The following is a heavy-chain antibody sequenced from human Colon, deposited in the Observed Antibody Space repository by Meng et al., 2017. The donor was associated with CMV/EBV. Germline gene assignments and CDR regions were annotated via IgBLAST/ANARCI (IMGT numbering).Heavy chain of an antibody. D-gene: IGHD6-13*01. CDR2: IYYSGST. Sequence: TVSGGYIRSSSYYWGWIRQPPGKGLEWIGSIYYSGSTYYNPSLKSRVTISVETSKNQFSLRLSSVTAADTAVYYCARIAAVGNIGYWGQGTLVTVSS. V-gene: IGHV4-39*01. J-gene: IGHJ4*02. CDR1: GGYIRSSSYY. CDR3: ARIAAVGNIGY.